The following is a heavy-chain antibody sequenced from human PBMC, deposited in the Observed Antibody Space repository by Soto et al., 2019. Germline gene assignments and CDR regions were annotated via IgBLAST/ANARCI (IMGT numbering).Heavy chain of an antibody. J-gene: IGHJ4*02. CDR3: ARAAMGGSSWPFDY. CDR1: GASISSDSYY. Sequence: SETLSLTCTVSGASISSDSYYWGWIRQPPGKGPEWIGTISYSGSTNYNPSLKSRVTISVDTSKNHFSLKLSSVTAADTAVYYCARAAMGGSSWPFDYWGQGTLVTVSS. D-gene: IGHD6-13*01. CDR2: ISYSGST. V-gene: IGHV4-39*07.